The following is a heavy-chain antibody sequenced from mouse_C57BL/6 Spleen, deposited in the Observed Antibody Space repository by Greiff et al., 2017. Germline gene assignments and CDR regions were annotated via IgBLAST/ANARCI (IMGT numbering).Heavy chain of an antibody. CDR1: GYTFTSYW. J-gene: IGHJ4*01. Sequence: VQLQQPGAELVKPGASVKLSCTASGYTFTSYWMHWVKQRPGRGLEWIGRIDPNSGGTKYNEKFKSKATLTVDNPSSTAYMQLSSLTSEDSAVYYCARLGPHYYSNYEDAMDYWGQGTSVTVSS. CDR2: IDPNSGGT. D-gene: IGHD2-5*01. CDR3: ARLGPHYYSNYEDAMDY. V-gene: IGHV1-72*01.